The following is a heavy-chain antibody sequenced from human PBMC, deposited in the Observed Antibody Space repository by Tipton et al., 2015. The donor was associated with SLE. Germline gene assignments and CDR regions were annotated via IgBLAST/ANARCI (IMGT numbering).Heavy chain of an antibody. J-gene: IGHJ3*02. CDR1: GGSISSHY. V-gene: IGHV4-59*11. Sequence: TLSLTCTVSGGSISSHYWSWIRQPHGKGLEWIGYISYSGRTNYNPSLKSRVTISVDTSKNQFSLKLSSVTAADTAVYYFARDWWTPYYDSSGYFHDAFAIWGQGTMVTVSS. D-gene: IGHD3-22*01. CDR2: ISYSGRT. CDR3: ARDWWTPYYDSSGYFHDAFAI.